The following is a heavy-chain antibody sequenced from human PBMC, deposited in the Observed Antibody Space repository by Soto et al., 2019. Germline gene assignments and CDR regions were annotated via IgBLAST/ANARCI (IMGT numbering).Heavy chain of an antibody. CDR3: ARDLVVRGVSYYGMDV. CDR1: GFTFSSYS. J-gene: IGHJ6*02. Sequence: PGGSLRLSCAASGFTFSSYSMNWVRQAPGKGLEWVSYISSSSSTIYYADSVKGRFTISRDNAKNSLYLQMNSLRDEDTAVYYCARDLVVRGVSYYGMDVWGQGTTVTVSS. D-gene: IGHD3-10*01. CDR2: ISSSSSTI. V-gene: IGHV3-48*02.